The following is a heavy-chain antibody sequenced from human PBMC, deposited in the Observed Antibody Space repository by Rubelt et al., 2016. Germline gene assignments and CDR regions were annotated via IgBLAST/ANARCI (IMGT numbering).Heavy chain of an antibody. V-gene: IGHV5-51*01. CDR2: IYPGDSDT. J-gene: IGHJ3*02. CDR3: ARLRGSPQGAAFDI. Sequence: EVQLVQSGAEVKKPGESLKISCKGSGYSFTTYWIGWVRQMPGKGLECMGIIYPGDSDTRYRPPFQAPVTISADKSISAAYRQWSSLKASDTAMYYCARLRGSPQGAAFDIWGQGTMVTVSS. CDR1: GYSFTTYW. D-gene: IGHD1-26*01.